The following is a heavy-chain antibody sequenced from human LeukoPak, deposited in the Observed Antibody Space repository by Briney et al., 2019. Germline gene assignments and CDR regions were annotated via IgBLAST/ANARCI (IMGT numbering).Heavy chain of an antibody. CDR3: ARHGIHFWSGYSHFDY. CDR2: ISSSRNTI. CDR1: GFTFRDYT. D-gene: IGHD3-3*02. Sequence: GGSLRLSCVVSGFTFRDYTMNWVHQAPGKGLDWVSYISSSRNTIYYADSVKGRFTISRDNARISLYLHMNSLRAEDTAVYYCARHGIHFWSGYSHFDYWGQGALVTVSS. V-gene: IGHV3-48*01. J-gene: IGHJ4*02.